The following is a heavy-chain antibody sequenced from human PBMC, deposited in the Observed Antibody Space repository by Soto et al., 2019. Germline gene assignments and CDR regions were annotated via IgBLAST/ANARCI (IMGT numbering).Heavy chain of an antibody. D-gene: IGHD7-27*01. CDR2: IVPIFGTV. CDR1: GGTFGRNT. Sequence: QVHLVQSAAEVKKPGSSVRVSCTVSGGTFGRNTIVWVRQAPEQGLECMGHIVPIFGTVKYAQKFQGRVTVTADESTTPAYMDLSSLTSEDTAVYFCARDLNWALDYWGPGPLVTVSS. J-gene: IGHJ4*02. V-gene: IGHV1-69*01. CDR3: ARDLNWALDY.